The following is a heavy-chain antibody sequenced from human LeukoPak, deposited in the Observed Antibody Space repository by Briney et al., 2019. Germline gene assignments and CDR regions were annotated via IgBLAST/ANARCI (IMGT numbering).Heavy chain of an antibody. D-gene: IGHD7-27*01. CDR1: GFTFSSYE. V-gene: IGHV3-23*01. Sequence: PGGSLRLSCAASGFTFSSYEMNWVRQAPGKGLEWVSGITSRSTTYYADSVKGRFTISRDNSKNMVWLQINSPTVEDTATYYCAKDGNWARFEDWGQGTLVTVSS. CDR2: ITSRSTT. CDR3: AKDGNWARFED. J-gene: IGHJ4*02.